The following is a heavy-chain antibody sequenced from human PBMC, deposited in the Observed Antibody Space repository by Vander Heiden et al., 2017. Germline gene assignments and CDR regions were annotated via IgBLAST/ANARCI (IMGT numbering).Heavy chain of an antibody. D-gene: IGHD3-9*01. CDR1: GFTFKNFG. Sequence: QVQLVESGGGVVQPGRSLSLSCVASGFTFKNFGMHWVRQAPGKGLEWVAFIWYDGSNKYYTDSVKGRFTISRDSSKNTLYLQMISLRAEDTAVYYCARDRTGYYFDYWGHGTLVTVSS. J-gene: IGHJ4*01. CDR3: ARDRTGYYFDY. V-gene: IGHV3-33*01. CDR2: IWYDGSNK.